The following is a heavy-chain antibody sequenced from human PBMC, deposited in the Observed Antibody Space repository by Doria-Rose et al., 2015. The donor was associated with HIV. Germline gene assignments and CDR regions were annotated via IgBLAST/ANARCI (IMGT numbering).Heavy chain of an antibody. D-gene: IGHD6-13*01. CDR2: IFSDDGR. V-gene: IGHV2-26*01. CDR1: GVSLSSPGMG. J-gene: IGHJ4*02. Sequence: QVTLKESGPVLVKPTETLTLTCTVSGVSLSSPGMGVSWIRQPPGEALEWLANIFSDDGRSYKTSLKSRLTISRGTSKSQVVLTMTDMDPADTATYYCARIKSSRWYHKYYFDFWGQGTLVIVSA. CDR3: ARIKSSRWYHKYYFDF.